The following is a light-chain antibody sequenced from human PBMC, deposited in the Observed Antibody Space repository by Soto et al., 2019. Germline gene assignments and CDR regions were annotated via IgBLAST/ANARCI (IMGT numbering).Light chain of an antibody. CDR1: QSISSW. J-gene: IGKJ1*01. CDR2: QAS. Sequence: IQLTQSPSSLSASVGDSVTITCRASQSISSWLAWYQQKPGKAPKLLMYQASTLESGIPSRFSGSGSGTEFTLTISSLQPDDFATYYCQQYRSYPWTFGQGTKVDIK. CDR3: QQYRSYPWT. V-gene: IGKV1-5*03.